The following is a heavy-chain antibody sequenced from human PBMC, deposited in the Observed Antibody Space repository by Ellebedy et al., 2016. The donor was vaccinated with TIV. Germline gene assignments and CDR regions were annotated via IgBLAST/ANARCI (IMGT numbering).Heavy chain of an antibody. D-gene: IGHD2-2*01. V-gene: IGHV3-74*01. CDR1: GFAFSRFW. CDR3: VIPAAVGTDWFDP. CDR2: IDPDGNIT. J-gene: IGHJ5*02. Sequence: GESLKISXAASGFAFSRFWMHWVRQGPGKGLEWVSRIDPDGNITNYAASVKGRFTISRDNAKNTLFLQMNSLRGEDTAVYYCVIPAAVGTDWFDPWGQGTLVTVSS.